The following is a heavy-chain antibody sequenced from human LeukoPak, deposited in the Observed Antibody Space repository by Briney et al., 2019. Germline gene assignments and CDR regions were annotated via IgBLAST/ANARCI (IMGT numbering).Heavy chain of an antibody. CDR1: GYSISSGYY. D-gene: IGHD6-19*01. Sequence: SETLSLTCAVSGYSISSGYYWGWIRQPPGKGLEWIGSIYHSGSTYYNPSLKSRVTISVDTSKNQSSLKLSSVTAADTAVYYCARPAGSSGLDAFDIWGQETMVTVSS. V-gene: IGHV4-38-2*01. J-gene: IGHJ3*02. CDR2: IYHSGST. CDR3: ARPAGSSGLDAFDI.